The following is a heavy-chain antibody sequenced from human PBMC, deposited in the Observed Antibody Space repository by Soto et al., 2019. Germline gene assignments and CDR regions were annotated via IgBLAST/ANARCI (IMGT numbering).Heavy chain of an antibody. V-gene: IGHV4-4*02. CDR3: ARVNAGWFDP. Sequence: PSETLSLTCFVSGASISSTYWLSWFLQTPVNRLDLIGQIYHTGTTSYNPSLKNRVTISLYNSNNHFSLMLTSMTAADTAVYYCARVNAGWFDPWGQGTLVTVSS. D-gene: IGHD1-1*01. J-gene: IGHJ5*02. CDR2: IYHTGTT. CDR1: GASISSTYW.